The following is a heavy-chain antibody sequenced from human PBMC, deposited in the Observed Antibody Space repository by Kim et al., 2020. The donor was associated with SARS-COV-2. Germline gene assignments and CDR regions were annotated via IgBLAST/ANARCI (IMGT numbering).Heavy chain of an antibody. J-gene: IGHJ4*02. D-gene: IGHD3-16*01. Sequence: YNPSLTSRLIIAVDTSTNRFALKLSSVTAADTAVYYCSAGLRGWFGVGDYWGQGTLVTVSS. V-gene: IGHV4-39*01. CDR3: SAGLRGWFGVGDY.